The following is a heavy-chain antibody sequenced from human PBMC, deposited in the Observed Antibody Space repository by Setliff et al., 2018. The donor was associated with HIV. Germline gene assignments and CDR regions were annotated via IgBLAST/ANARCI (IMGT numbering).Heavy chain of an antibody. J-gene: IGHJ4*02. CDR1: GYTFTKSI. V-gene: IGHV1-46*01. CDR2: IIPSGGST. D-gene: IGHD3-3*01. CDR3: ARDGASGSGYYWADY. Sequence: AASVKVSCKASGYTFTKSIIHWVRQAPGQGLEWMGAIIPSGGSTGYAEKFQARVTLTRDTSTSTVYMELSGLREEETAVYYCARDGASGSGYYWADYWGQGTLVTVSS.